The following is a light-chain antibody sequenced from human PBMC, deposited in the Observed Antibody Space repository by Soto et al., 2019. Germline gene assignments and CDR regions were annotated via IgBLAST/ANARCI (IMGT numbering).Light chain of an antibody. CDR3: ASWDDSRNGMV. J-gene: IGLJ2*01. V-gene: IGLV1-44*01. CDR1: RSNIGGHI. CDR2: ANN. Sequence: QSVLTQPPSLSETPGQRVTISCSGSRSNIGGHIVNWYQQLPGMAPKLLMSANNQRSSGVPERFSGSKSGSSASLAISGLQSEDEAAYYCASWDDSRNGMVFGGGTKPTVL.